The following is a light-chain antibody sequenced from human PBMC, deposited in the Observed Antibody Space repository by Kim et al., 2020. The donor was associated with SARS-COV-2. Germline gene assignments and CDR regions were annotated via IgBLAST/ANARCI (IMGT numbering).Light chain of an antibody. CDR1: VLAKKKY. V-gene: IGLV3-27*01. J-gene: IGLJ3*02. CDR2: KDS. Sequence: SYELTQPSSVSVSPGQTARITCSGDVLAKKKYARWFQPKPGQAPVLVIYKDSERPSGIPERFSGSSSGTTVTLTISGAQVEDEADYYCYSAADNKLRVFGGGTQMTLL. CDR3: YSAADNKLRV.